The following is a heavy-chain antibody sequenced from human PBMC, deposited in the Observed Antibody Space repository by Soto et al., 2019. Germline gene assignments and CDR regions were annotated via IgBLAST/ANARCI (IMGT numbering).Heavy chain of an antibody. CDR1: GYTFTSYG. CDR3: ARVTVYDILTGYYQGYYYYGMDV. V-gene: IGHV1-18*01. CDR2: ISAYNGNT. D-gene: IGHD3-9*01. J-gene: IGHJ6*02. Sequence: ASVKVSCKASGYTFTSYGISWVRQAPGQGLEWMGWISAYNGNTNYAQKLQGRVTMTTDTSTSTAYMELRSLRSDDTAVYYCARVTVYDILTGYYQGYYYYGMDVRGQGTTVTVSS.